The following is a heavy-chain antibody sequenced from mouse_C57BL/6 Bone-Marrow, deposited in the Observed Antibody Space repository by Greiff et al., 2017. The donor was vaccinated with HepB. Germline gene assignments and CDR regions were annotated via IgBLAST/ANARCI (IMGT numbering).Heavy chain of an antibody. CDR3: ARASGGDY. Sequence: VQLQQSGGGLVKPGGSLKLSCAASGFTFSSYAMSWVRQTPEKRLEWVATISDGGSYTYYPDNVKGRFTISRDNAKNNLYLQMSHLKSEDTAMYYCARASGGDYWGQGTSVTVSA. J-gene: IGHJ4*01. CDR2: ISDGGSYT. CDR1: GFTFSSYA. V-gene: IGHV5-4*01. D-gene: IGHD3-1*01.